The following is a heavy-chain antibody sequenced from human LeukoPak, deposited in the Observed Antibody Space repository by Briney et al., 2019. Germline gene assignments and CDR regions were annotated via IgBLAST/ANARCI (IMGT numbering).Heavy chain of an antibody. V-gene: IGHV3-11*01. CDR3: ARARSRYPTVDY. CDR1: GFTFSDYY. D-gene: IGHD6-13*01. CDR2: ISSSGSTI. Sequence: GRSLRLSCAPSGFTFSDYYTSWIRQAPGKGLGWGSYISSSGSTIYYADSVKGRFTISRDNAKTSLYLQMTSLRAEDTAVYYCARARSRYPTVDYWGQGALVTVSS. J-gene: IGHJ4*02.